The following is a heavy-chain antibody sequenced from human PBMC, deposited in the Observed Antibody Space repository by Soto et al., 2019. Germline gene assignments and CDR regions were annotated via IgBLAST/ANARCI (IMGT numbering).Heavy chain of an antibody. J-gene: IGHJ4*02. D-gene: IGHD5-12*01. Sequence: QVQLQESGPGLVKPSETLSLTCTVSGGSISSYYWSWIRQPPGQGLEWIGYIYYSGSTNYNPSLKSRVTIPVDTSKNHFSLKLSSVTAADTAVYYCARSGVVATFQQDYWGQGTLVTVSS. CDR3: ARSGVVATFQQDY. CDR2: IYYSGST. V-gene: IGHV4-59*01. CDR1: GGSISSYY.